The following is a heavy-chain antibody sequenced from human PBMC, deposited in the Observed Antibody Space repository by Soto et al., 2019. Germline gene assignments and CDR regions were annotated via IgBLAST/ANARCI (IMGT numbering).Heavy chain of an antibody. V-gene: IGHV3-30-3*01. D-gene: IGHD6-13*01. CDR2: ISYDGSNK. CDR1: GFTFSSYA. CDR3: ARGRGSSSWYSEYYYYGMDV. Sequence: XGSLRLTFAASGFTFSSYAMHWVRQAPGKGLEWVAVISYDGSNKYYADSVKGRFTISRDDSKNTLYLQMNSLRAEDTAVYYCARGRGSSSWYSEYYYYGMDVCGQGTTVTVSS. J-gene: IGHJ6*02.